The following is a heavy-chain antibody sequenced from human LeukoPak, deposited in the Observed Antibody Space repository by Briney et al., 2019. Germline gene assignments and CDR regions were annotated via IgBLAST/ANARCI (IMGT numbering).Heavy chain of an antibody. CDR1: GFTFSSYS. CDR3: ARGSGYSGYDPIDY. D-gene: IGHD5-12*01. CDR2: ISSSSSYI. J-gene: IGHJ4*02. Sequence: GGSLRLSCVASGFTFSSYSMNWVRQAPGKGLEWVSSISSSSSYIYYADSVKGRFTISRDNAKNSLYLQMNSLRAEDTAVYYCARGSGYSGYDPIDYWGQGTLVTVSS. V-gene: IGHV3-21*01.